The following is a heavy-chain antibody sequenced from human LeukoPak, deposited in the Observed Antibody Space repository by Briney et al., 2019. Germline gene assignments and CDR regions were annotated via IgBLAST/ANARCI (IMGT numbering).Heavy chain of an antibody. D-gene: IGHD4-17*01. CDR3: AREGYYGDYIDY. Sequence: GGSLRLSCAASGFTFSSYSMNWVRQAPGKGLEWVSSISSSSSYMYYADSVKGRFTISRDNAKNSLYLQMNSLRAEDTAVYYCAREGYYGDYIDYWGQGTLVTVSS. J-gene: IGHJ4*02. CDR2: ISSSSSYM. CDR1: GFTFSSYS. V-gene: IGHV3-21*01.